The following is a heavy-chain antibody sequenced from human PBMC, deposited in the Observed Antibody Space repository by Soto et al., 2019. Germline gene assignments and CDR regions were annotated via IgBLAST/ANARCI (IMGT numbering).Heavy chain of an antibody. V-gene: IGHV3-21*01. CDR1: GFTFSSYS. Sequence: EVQLVESGGGLVKPGGSLRLSCAASGFTFSSYSMNWVRQAPGKGLEWVSSISSSSSYIYYADSVKGRFTISRDNAKNSLYLQMTSLRAEDTAVYYCARIGWELLFDYFDYWGQGTLVTVSS. D-gene: IGHD1-26*01. CDR3: ARIGWELLFDYFDY. J-gene: IGHJ4*02. CDR2: ISSSSSYI.